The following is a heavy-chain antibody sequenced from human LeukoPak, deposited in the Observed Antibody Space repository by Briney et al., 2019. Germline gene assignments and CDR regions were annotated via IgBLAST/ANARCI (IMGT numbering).Heavy chain of an antibody. Sequence: ASVKVSCKASGYTFTSYYIHWVRQAPGQGLEWMGIINPSGGSTGYAQKLQGRVTMTRDTSTSTVNMELSRLRSEDTAVYYCARTGSDYDILTGYYGAFDIWGQGTTVTVSS. CDR2: INPSGGST. J-gene: IGHJ3*02. D-gene: IGHD3-9*01. CDR1: GYTFTSYY. CDR3: ARTGSDYDILTGYYGAFDI. V-gene: IGHV1-46*01.